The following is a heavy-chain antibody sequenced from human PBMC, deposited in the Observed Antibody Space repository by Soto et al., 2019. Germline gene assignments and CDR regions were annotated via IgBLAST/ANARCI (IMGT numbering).Heavy chain of an antibody. CDR2: ISYDGSNK. Sequence: GSLSLSYAASGSTFGSYAMHWVRQAPGKGLEWVAVISYDGSNKYYADSVKGRFTISRDNSKNTLYLQMNSLRAEDTAVYYCAREFLVVMDYWGQGTLVTVS. CDR1: GSTFGSYA. V-gene: IGHV3-30-3*01. J-gene: IGHJ4*02. CDR3: AREFLVVMDY. D-gene: IGHD3-22*01.